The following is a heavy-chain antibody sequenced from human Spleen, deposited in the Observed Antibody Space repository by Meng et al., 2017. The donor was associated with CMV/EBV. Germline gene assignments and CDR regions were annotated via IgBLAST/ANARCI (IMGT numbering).Heavy chain of an antibody. CDR3: ATHDFLRGHWYFNL. CDR2: LIPIFGTT. CDR1: GDTFSNYA. D-gene: IGHD3/OR15-3a*01. Sequence: KASGDTFSNYAISWVRQAPGQGLEWMGGLIPIFGTTNSAQKFQGRVTITTDESRSTAYMELSSLTSEDTAVYYCATHDFLRGHWYFNLWGRGTLVTVSS. V-gene: IGHV1-69*05. J-gene: IGHJ2*01.